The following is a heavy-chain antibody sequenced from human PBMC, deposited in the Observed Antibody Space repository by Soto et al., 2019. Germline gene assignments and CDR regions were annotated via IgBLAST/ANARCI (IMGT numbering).Heavy chain of an antibody. CDR2: LNSDTGGT. CDR3: ARVLGASGMDV. J-gene: IGHJ6*02. V-gene: IGHV1-46*01. Sequence: ASVKVSCKASGYTFTTYYIHWVRQAPGQGLEWMGILNSDTGGTSYAQKFQGRVTMTRDTSTTTVYMDLSNLRSDDTGVYYCARVLGASGMDVWGQGTTVTVSS. CDR1: GYTFTTYY.